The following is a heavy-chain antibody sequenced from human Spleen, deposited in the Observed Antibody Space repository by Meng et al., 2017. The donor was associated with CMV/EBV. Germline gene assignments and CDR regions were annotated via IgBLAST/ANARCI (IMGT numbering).Heavy chain of an antibody. CDR2: IYYSRTT. CDR1: GSVLIGGCC. CDR3: TRVRDTVFGGDNWFDP. J-gene: IGHJ5*02. D-gene: IGHD3-3*01. V-gene: IGHV4-61*08. Sequence: GSVLIGGCCWSWLRQRPRKGLGWIGSIYYSRTTNNAPTLEGRITMSVDASKNQFSLELGSMTAAGTAVYYCTRVRDTVFGGDNWFDPWGRETLVTAPQ.